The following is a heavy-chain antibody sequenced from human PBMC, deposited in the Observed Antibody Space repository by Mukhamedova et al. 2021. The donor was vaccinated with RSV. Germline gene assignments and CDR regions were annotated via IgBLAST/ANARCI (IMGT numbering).Heavy chain of an antibody. D-gene: IGHD6-13*01. Sequence: ISGSGGSTYYADSVKGRFTISRDNSKNTLYLQMNSLRAEDTAVYYCAKDLFWAGAAGFLFDYWGQGTLVTVSS. V-gene: IGHV3-23*01. CDR2: ISGSGGST. CDR3: AKDLFWAGAAGFLFDY. J-gene: IGHJ4*02.